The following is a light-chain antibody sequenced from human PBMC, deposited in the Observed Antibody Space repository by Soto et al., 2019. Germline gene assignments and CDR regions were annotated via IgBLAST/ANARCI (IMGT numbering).Light chain of an antibody. Sequence: AIQLTQSPPSLSASVGDRVTITCRASQDISSALAWYQQKQGKPPKLLIYDASSLESGVPSRFSGSGSGTDFTLTIRSLQPEDFATYYCQQFDNYPITFGQGTRLEIK. CDR3: QQFDNYPIT. V-gene: IGKV1D-13*01. CDR1: QDISSA. J-gene: IGKJ5*01. CDR2: DAS.